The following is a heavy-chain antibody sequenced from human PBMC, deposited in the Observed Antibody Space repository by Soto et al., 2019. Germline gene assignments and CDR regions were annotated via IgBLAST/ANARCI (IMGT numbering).Heavy chain of an antibody. D-gene: IGHD2-8*01. CDR3: ARTGGDCTNGVCYPMYYFDY. CDR1: GGTFSSYA. J-gene: IGHJ4*02. V-gene: IGHV1-69*12. CDR2: IIPIFGTA. Sequence: QVQLVQSGAEVKKPGSSVKVSCKASGGTFSSYAISWVRQAPGQGLEWMGGIIPIFGTANYAQKFQGRVTITADESTSTAYMELSSLRSEDTAVYYCARTGGDCTNGVCYPMYYFDYWGQGTLVTVSS.